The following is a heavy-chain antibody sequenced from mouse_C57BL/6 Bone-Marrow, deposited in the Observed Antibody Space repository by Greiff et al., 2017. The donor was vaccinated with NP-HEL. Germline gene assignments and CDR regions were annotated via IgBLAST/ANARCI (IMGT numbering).Heavy chain of an antibody. CDR1: GFTFSSYG. CDR3: ARRPLWLLLAWFAY. V-gene: IGHV5-6*01. J-gene: IGHJ3*01. Sequence: EVQGVESGGDLVKPGGSLKLSCAASGFTFSSYGMSWVRQTPDKRLEWVATISSGGSYTYYPDSVKGRFTISRDNAKNTLYLQMSSLKSEDTAMYYCARRPLWLLLAWFAYWGQGALVTVSA. CDR2: ISSGGSYT. D-gene: IGHD2-3*01.